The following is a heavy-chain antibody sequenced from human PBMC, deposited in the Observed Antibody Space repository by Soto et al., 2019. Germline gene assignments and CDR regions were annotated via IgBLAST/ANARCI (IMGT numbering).Heavy chain of an antibody. CDR3: ARRAVPGTYFFDH. V-gene: IGHV2-5*02. CDR2: IFWDDDK. CDR1: GLSLSTSGVG. D-gene: IGHD6-19*01. Sequence: QITLKESGPTLVKPTQTLTLTCTLSGLSLSTSGVGVGWIRQPPGKPLELLALIFWDDDKSYSPSLSSRLTIIKDTSTKQVILTTTNMDPVDSATFYCARRAVPGTYFFDHWGQGTLVTVSS. J-gene: IGHJ4*02.